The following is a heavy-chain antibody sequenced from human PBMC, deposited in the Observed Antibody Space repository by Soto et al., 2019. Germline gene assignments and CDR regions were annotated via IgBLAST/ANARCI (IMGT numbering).Heavy chain of an antibody. CDR2: IYHSGFT. CDR3: ARESGGSYGAFDI. CDR1: GDSISSGGYS. J-gene: IGHJ3*02. D-gene: IGHD1-26*01. V-gene: IGHV4-30-2*01. Sequence: SETLSLTCAVSGDSISSGGYSWNWIRQPPGKGLEWIGYIYHSGFTLYNPSLTSRVTMSVDKSRNQFSLKLTSVTAADTAVYYFARESGGSYGAFDIWGQGTMVTVSS.